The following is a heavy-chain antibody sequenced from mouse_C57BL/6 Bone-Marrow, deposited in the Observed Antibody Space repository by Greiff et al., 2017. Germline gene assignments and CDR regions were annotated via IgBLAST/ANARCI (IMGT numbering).Heavy chain of an antibody. D-gene: IGHD2-5*01. V-gene: IGHV1-55*01. CDR1: GYTFTSYW. J-gene: IGHJ1*03. CDR3: VYSNYGYFDV. Sequence: VQLQQPGAELVKPGASVKMSCKASGYTFTSYWITWVKQKPGQGLEWIGDIYTGSGSTNYNEKFKSKSTLTVETSSSTAYMQLSSLTSDDSAVYYCVYSNYGYFDVWGTGTTVTVSS. CDR2: IYTGSGST.